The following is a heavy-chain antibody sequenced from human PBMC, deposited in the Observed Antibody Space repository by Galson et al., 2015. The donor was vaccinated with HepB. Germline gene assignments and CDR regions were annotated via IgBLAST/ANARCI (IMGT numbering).Heavy chain of an antibody. D-gene: IGHD3-22*01. Sequence: SLRLSCAASGFTFSNYAMNWVRQAPEKGLEWVSSVSGSGGKTYNADSVKGRFIISRDNSKNTLYQQMNSLRAEDTAVYYCAKDLAPYYSDSSERWFDPWGQGTLVTVSS. CDR2: VSGSGGKT. V-gene: IGHV3-23*01. CDR1: GFTFSNYA. J-gene: IGHJ5*02. CDR3: AKDLAPYYSDSSERWFDP.